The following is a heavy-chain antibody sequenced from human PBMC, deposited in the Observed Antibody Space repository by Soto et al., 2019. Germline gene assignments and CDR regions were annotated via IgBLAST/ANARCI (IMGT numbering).Heavy chain of an antibody. D-gene: IGHD5-12*01. Sequence: EVQLVETGGGLIQPGGSLRLSCAASGFTVSGNYMSWVRQAPGKGLEWVSVIYNGGGTYYADSVKGRFTISRDNSKNTLYLQMNSLRAENTAVYYCESTRGRSYDFWGQGTLVTVSS. V-gene: IGHV3-53*02. CDR3: ESTRGRSYDF. CDR1: GFTVSGNY. CDR2: IYNGGGT. J-gene: IGHJ4*02.